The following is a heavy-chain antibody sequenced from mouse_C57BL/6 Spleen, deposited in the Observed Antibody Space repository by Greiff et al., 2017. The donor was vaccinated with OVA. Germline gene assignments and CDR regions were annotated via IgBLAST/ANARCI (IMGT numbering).Heavy chain of an antibody. V-gene: IGHV1-26*01. J-gene: IGHJ3*01. CDR2: INPNNGGT. Sequence: EVQLQQSGPELVKPGASVKISCKASGYTFTDYYMNWVKQSHGKSLEWIGDINPNNGGTSYNQKFKGKATLTVDKSSSTAFMELRSLTSEDSAVYYCANAYYSNDDWVAYWGQGTLVTVSA. CDR1: GYTFTDYY. D-gene: IGHD2-5*01. CDR3: ANAYYSNDDWVAY.